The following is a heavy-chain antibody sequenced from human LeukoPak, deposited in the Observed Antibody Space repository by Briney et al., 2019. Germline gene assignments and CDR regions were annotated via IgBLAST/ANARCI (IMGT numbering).Heavy chain of an antibody. CDR1: GFTFSSYS. Sequence: GGSLRLSCAASGFTFSSYSMNWVRQAPGKGLEWVPSISSSSSYIYYADSVKGRFTISRDNAKNSLYLQMNSLRAEDTAVYYCARDRSVVVVVPAAIENYYYYGMDVWGQGTTVTVSS. J-gene: IGHJ6*02. CDR2: ISSSSSYI. D-gene: IGHD2-2*02. CDR3: ARDRSVVVVVPAAIENYYYYGMDV. V-gene: IGHV3-21*01.